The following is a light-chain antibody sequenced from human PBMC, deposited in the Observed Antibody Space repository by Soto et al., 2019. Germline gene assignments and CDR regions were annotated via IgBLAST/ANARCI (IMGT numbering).Light chain of an antibody. CDR3: QQYGSSPFT. CDR1: QSVSSNY. CDR2: GAS. V-gene: IGKV3-20*01. J-gene: IGKJ3*01. Sequence: EIVLTQSPGTLALSPGERATLSCRTSQSVSSNYLTWYQQKRGQAPRLLIHGASSRATGIPDRFSGSGSGTDFTLTISRLEPEDFAVYYCQQYGSSPFTFGPGTKVGIK.